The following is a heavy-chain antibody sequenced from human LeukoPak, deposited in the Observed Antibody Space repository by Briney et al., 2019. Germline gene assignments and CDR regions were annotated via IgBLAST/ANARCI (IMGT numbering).Heavy chain of an antibody. V-gene: IGHV3-74*01. CDR2: INGDGTST. D-gene: IGHD2-2*02. CDR3: SRDVAAAIHMPES. CDR1: GFTLISYC. Sequence: PWGSLRLSCVGSGFTLISYCMHWVRQVPGKGLVWVSRINGDGTSTTYADSVKGRFTISRDNGRNTLYLQMNSLRAEDTAVYYCSRDVAAAIHMPESWGQGNLFTVSS. J-gene: IGHJ4*02.